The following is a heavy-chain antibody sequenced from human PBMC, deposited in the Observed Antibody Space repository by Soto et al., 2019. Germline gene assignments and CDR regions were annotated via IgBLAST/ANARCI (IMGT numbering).Heavy chain of an antibody. CDR3: AKPLRFLEWFPFDP. D-gene: IGHD3-3*01. V-gene: IGHV3-23*01. CDR1: GFTFSSYA. CDR2: ISGSGGST. Sequence: HPGGSLRLSCAASGFTFSSYAMSWVRQAPGKGLEWVSAISGSGGSTYYADSVKGRFTISRDNSKNTLYLQMNSLRAEDTAVYYCAKPLRFLEWFPFDPWGQGTLVTAPQ. J-gene: IGHJ5*02.